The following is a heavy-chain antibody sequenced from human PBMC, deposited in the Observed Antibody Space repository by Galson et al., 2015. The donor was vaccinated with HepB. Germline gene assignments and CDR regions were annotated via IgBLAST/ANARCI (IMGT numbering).Heavy chain of an antibody. D-gene: IGHD6-13*01. CDR3: ARDLIAAAPDYYYYGMDV. V-gene: IGHV1-18*04. CDR1: GYTFTSYG. J-gene: IGHJ6*02. Sequence: SVKVSCKASGYTFTSYGISWVRQAPGQGLEWMGWISAYNGNTNYAQKLQGRVTMTTDTSTSTAYMELRSLRSDDTAVYYCARDLIAAAPDYYYYGMDVWGQGTTVTVSS. CDR2: ISAYNGNT.